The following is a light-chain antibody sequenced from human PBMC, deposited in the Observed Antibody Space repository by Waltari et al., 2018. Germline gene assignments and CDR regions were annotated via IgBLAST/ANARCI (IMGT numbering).Light chain of an antibody. Sequence: DIVMTQSPDSLAGSLGERATIHGKSSQTVLYNYNNKNHLAWFQQKPGQPPKLLISWGSTRESGVPDRFSGSGSGTAFTLTISNLQAEDEAVYYCQQYFSYPRTFGLGTKVEI. J-gene: IGKJ2*01. CDR3: QQYFSYPRT. V-gene: IGKV4-1*01. CDR1: QTVLYNYNNKNH. CDR2: WGS.